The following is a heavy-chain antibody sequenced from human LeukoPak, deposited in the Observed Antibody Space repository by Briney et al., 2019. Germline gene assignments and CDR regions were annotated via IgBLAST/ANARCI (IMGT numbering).Heavy chain of an antibody. CDR3: ATGTPYYDYIWGSYRPAPGPFDY. V-gene: IGHV1-24*01. Sequence: ASVKVSCKVSGYTLTELSMHWVRQAPGKGLEWMGGFDPEHDKTIYAQKFQGRVTMTEDTSTDTAYMELSSLRSEDTAVYYCATGTPYYDYIWGSYRPAPGPFDYWGQGTLVTVSS. D-gene: IGHD3-16*02. CDR2: FDPEHDKT. CDR1: GYTLTELS. J-gene: IGHJ4*02.